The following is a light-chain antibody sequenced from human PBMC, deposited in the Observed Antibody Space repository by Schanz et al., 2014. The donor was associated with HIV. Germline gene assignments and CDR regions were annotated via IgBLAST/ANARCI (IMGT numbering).Light chain of an antibody. CDR1: SGDVGSYNY. CDR3: SSFRDTNTVV. CDR2: DVS. V-gene: IGLV2-14*03. J-gene: IGLJ3*02. Sequence: QSALTQPASVSGSPGQSISISCTGTSGDVGSYNYVSWYQQHPGKAPKLMIYDVSNRPSGVSSRFSGSKSDNTASLTISGLQPEDEADYYCSSFRDTNTVVFGGGTKLTVL.